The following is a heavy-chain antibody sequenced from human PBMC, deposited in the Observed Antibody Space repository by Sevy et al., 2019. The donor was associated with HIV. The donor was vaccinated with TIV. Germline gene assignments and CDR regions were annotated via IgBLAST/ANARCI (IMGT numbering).Heavy chain of an antibody. V-gene: IGHV3-7*01. CDR1: EFNFGIYW. Sequence: GESLRLSCAASEFNFGIYWMSWVRQAPGKGLEYVANIKQDGSQRYYVDSVRGRFTISRDNAENSLFLEMNSLRDEDTAVYYCASQAPYFDNWGPGTQVTVSS. D-gene: IGHD6-6*01. J-gene: IGHJ4*02. CDR3: ASQAPYFDN. CDR2: IKQDGSQR.